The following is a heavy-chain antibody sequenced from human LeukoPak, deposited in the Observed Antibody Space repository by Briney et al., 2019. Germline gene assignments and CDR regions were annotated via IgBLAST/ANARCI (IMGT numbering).Heavy chain of an antibody. CDR1: EYTFTNYY. CDR3: ARELGSSSWYRIKSFDY. V-gene: IGHV1-46*01. CDR2: INPSGGST. J-gene: IGHJ4*02. Sequence: ASVKVPCKASEYTFTNYYIHWVRQAPGQGLEWMGIINPSGGSTSYAQNFQGRVTMTRDTSTSTVYMELSSLRSEDTAMYYCARELGSSSWYRIKSFDYWGQGTLVTVSS. D-gene: IGHD6-13*01.